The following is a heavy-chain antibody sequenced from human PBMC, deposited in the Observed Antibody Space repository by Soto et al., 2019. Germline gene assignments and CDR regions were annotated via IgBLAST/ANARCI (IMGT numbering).Heavy chain of an antibody. Sequence: EVQLLESGGGLVQPGASLRLSCAASGFTFSSYAMTWVRQAPGKGLEWVSTISGSGGTTYYTDSVRGRFTVSRDNSKNTLFLQMNSPSADDTAVYYCAKDRGGERPYWYFDLWGRGTLVTVSS. CDR3: AKDRGGERPYWYFDL. CDR2: ISGSGGTT. D-gene: IGHD3-10*01. J-gene: IGHJ2*01. V-gene: IGHV3-23*01. CDR1: GFTFSSYA.